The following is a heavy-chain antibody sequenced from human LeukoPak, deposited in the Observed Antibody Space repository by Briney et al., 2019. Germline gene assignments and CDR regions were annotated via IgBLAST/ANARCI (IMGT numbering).Heavy chain of an antibody. J-gene: IGHJ6*02. CDR3: ARDGRIAVAGFYYYYGMDV. V-gene: IGHV4-59*01. D-gene: IGHD6-19*01. Sequence: PSETLSLTCTVSGGSIGTYYWSWIRQPPGKGLEWIGYIYYGGSTNYNPSLKSRVTISVDTSKNQFSLKLSSVTAADTAMYYCARDGRIAVAGFYYYYGMDVWGQGTTVTVSS. CDR2: IYYGGST. CDR1: GGSIGTYY.